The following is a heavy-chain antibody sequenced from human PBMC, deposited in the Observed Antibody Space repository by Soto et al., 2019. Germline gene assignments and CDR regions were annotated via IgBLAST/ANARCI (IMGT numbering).Heavy chain of an antibody. J-gene: IGHJ4*02. CDR1: GHSISSGYY. D-gene: IGHD3-10*01. CDR3: ARGGYYGSGNYFDY. CDR2: FYHSGST. Sequence: PSETLSLTCAVSGHSISSGYYWGWIRQPPGKGLEWIGSFYHSGSTYYNPSLKSRVTISVDTSKNQFSLKLSSVTAADTAVYYCARGGYYGSGNYFDYWGQGTLVTVSS. V-gene: IGHV4-38-2*01.